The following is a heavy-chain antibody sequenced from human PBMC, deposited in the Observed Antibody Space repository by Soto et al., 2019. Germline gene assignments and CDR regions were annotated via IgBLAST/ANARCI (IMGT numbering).Heavy chain of an antibody. V-gene: IGHV3-74*01. J-gene: IGHJ4*02. D-gene: IGHD4-17*01. CDR1: GFTFSSYW. CDR2: INSDGNTI. Sequence: QTGGSLRLSCAASGFTFSSYWMHWVRQVPGKGLVWVSRINSDGNTINYADSVKGRFTISRDSAKNTVYLQMNSLRAEDTAVYYCARGSAPVTFDYWRQGTLVTVSS. CDR3: ARGSAPVTFDY.